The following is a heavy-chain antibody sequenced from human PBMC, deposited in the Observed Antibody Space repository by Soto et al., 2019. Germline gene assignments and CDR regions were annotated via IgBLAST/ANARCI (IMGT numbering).Heavy chain of an antibody. J-gene: IGHJ6*02. V-gene: IGHV3-33*01. CDR1: GFTFSSYG. CDR3: ARDPSYDFWSGYPRYGMDV. Sequence: GGSLRLSCAASGFTFSSYGMHWVRQAPGKGLEWVAVIWYDGSNKYYADSVKGRFTISRDNSKNTLYLQMNSLRAEDTAVYYCARDPSYDFWSGYPRYGMDVWGQGTTVTVSS. D-gene: IGHD3-3*01. CDR2: IWYDGSNK.